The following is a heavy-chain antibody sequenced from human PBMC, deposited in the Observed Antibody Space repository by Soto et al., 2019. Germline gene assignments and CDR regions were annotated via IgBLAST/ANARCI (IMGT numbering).Heavy chain of an antibody. CDR1: GFTFSSYG. CDR3: AKGGSSWYWVDY. V-gene: IGHV3-30*18. J-gene: IGHJ4*02. CDR2: ISYDGSNK. Sequence: QVQVVESGGGVVQPGRSLRLSCAASGFTFSSYGMHWVRQAPGKGLEWVAVISYDGSNKYYADSVKGRFTISRDNSKNTLYLQMNSLRAEDTAVYYCAKGGSSWYWVDYWGQGTLVTVSS. D-gene: IGHD6-13*01.